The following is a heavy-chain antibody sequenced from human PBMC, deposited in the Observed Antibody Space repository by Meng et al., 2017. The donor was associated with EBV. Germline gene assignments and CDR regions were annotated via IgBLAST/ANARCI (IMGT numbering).Heavy chain of an antibody. Sequence: QVQLQQSGDEVKKPGSWGKVSCRTSGGTLRSDAVSWVRQAPGQGLEWMGGLIPMSGAPHYAQKFQDRVTIIADESTSTHSMELNNLRFEDTAMYYCASESGRGFTPDYWGQGTLVTVSS. V-gene: IGHV1-69*01. CDR2: LIPMSGAP. CDR3: ASESGRGFTPDY. CDR1: GGTLRSDA. D-gene: IGHD3-10*01. J-gene: IGHJ4*02.